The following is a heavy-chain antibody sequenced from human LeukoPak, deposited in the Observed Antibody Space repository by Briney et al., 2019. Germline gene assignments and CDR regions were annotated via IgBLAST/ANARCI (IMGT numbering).Heavy chain of an antibody. CDR2: INPNSGGT. D-gene: IGHD6-13*01. V-gene: IGHV1-2*02. CDR1: GYTFTGYY. J-gene: IGHJ4*02. Sequence: ASVKVSCKASGYTFTGYYMHWVRQAPGQGLEWMGWINPNSGGTNYAQKFQGRVTMTRDTSISTAYMELSRLRSDDTAVHYCARDKGSAAGTLDYWGQGTLVTVSS. CDR3: ARDKGSAAGTLDY.